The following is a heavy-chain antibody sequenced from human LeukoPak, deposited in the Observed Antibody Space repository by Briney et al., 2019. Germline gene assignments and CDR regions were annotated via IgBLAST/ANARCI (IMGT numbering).Heavy chain of an antibody. CDR2: IYYSGST. D-gene: IGHD1-26*01. Sequence: PSETLSLTCTVSGGSISSSSYYWGWIRQPPGKGLEWIGSIYYSGSTYYSPSLKSQVTISVDTSKNQFSLKLSSVTAADTAVYYCAVTGGFDYWGQGTLVTVSS. CDR1: GGSISSSSYY. CDR3: AVTGGFDY. V-gene: IGHV4-39*01. J-gene: IGHJ4*02.